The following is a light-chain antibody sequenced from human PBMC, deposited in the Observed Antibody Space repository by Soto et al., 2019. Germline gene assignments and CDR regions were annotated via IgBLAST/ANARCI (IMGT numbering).Light chain of an antibody. Sequence: DIQMTQSPSTLSASVGDRVTITCRASQSISSWLAWYQQKPGKAPKLLIYKASSLESGVPSRFSGSGYETAFTLTISSLQPDDVATYYCQQYNSYWTFGQGTKVEIK. CDR2: KAS. V-gene: IGKV1-5*03. J-gene: IGKJ1*01. CDR3: QQYNSYWT. CDR1: QSISSW.